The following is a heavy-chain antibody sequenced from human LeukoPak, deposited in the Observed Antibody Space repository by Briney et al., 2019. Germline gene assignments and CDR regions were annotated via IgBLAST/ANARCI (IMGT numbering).Heavy chain of an antibody. V-gene: IGHV1-18*01. D-gene: IGHD6-13*01. CDR1: GYTFTSYG. CDR3: ARVGPIAAAGTNWFDP. CDR2: ISAYNGNT. Sequence: WASVKVSCKASGYTFTSYGISWVRQAPGQGLEWMGWISAYNGNTNYAQKLQGRVTMTTDTSTSTAYMELRSLRSDDTAVYYCARVGPIAAAGTNWFDPWGQGTLVTVSS. J-gene: IGHJ5*02.